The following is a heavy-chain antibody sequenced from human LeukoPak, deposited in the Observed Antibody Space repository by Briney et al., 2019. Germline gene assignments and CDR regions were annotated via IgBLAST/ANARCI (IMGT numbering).Heavy chain of an antibody. J-gene: IGHJ4*02. CDR2: ISYDGSNK. V-gene: IGHV3-30-3*01. CDR1: GFIFSSYA. D-gene: IGHD6-6*01. CDR3: ARGTIAARPFGFDY. Sequence: PGRSLRFSCAASGFIFSSYAMHWVRQAPGKGLEWVAVISYDGSNKYYADSVKGRFTISRDNSKNTLYLQMNSLRPEDTAVYYCARGTIAARPFGFDYRGQGTLVTVSS.